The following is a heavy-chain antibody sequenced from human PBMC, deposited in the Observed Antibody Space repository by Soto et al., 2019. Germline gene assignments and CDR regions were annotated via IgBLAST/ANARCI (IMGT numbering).Heavy chain of an antibody. D-gene: IGHD6-19*01. CDR3: ASATSIAVAGKET. CDR2: ISFYNGHT. V-gene: IGHV1-18*01. Sequence: QVQLVQSGGEVKKPGASVKVSCKASGDTVTKYGISWVRQAPGQGLEWLGRISFYNGHTNYALKFQDRITFTTDTSTSTASMELRSLTSDDTAVYYCASATSIAVAGKETWGQGTLVTVSS. J-gene: IGHJ4*02. CDR1: GDTVTKYG.